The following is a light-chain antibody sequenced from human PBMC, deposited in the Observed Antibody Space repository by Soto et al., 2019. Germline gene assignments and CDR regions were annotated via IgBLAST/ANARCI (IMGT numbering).Light chain of an antibody. V-gene: IGLV2-14*01. CDR3: SSFTSSATLV. J-gene: IGLJ2*01. CDR2: EVN. Sequence: QSVLTQPASVSGSPGQSITISCTGTSSDVGGYNYVSWYQQYPGKAPKLLIYEVNNRPSGVSNRFSGSKSGNTASLTISGLQADDEADYYCSSFTSSATLVFGGGTKLTVL. CDR1: SSDVGGYNY.